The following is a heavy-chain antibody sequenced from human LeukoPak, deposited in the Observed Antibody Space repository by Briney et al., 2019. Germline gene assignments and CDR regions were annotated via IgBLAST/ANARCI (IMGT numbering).Heavy chain of an antibody. J-gene: IGHJ4*02. Sequence: PGGSLRLSCAAAGFTFSSYTMNWVRQAPGKGLEGVSYISSSSSTIYYADSVKGRFTISRDNAKNSLYLQMNSLRAEDTAVYYCARVRIGGALDYWGQGTLVTVSS. CDR3: ARVRIGGALDY. V-gene: IGHV3-48*01. CDR1: GFTFSSYT. CDR2: ISSSSSTI. D-gene: IGHD3-16*01.